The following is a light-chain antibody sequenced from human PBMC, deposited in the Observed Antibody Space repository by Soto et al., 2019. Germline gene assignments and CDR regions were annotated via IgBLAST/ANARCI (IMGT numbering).Light chain of an antibody. Sequence: QSVLTQPPSVSGAPGQRVTISCTGSSSNIGAGYDVYWDQQLPGTAPKLLIYGNSNRPSGVPDRFSGSKSGTSASLAITGLQAEDEADYYCQSYDSSLSGWVFGGGTKVTVL. CDR3: QSYDSSLSGWV. CDR2: GNS. CDR1: SSNIGAGYD. V-gene: IGLV1-40*01. J-gene: IGLJ3*02.